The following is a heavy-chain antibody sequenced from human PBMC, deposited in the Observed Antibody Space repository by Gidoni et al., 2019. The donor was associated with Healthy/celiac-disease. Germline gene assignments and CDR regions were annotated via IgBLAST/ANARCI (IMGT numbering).Heavy chain of an antibody. J-gene: IGHJ6*02. CDR1: GFTFSSYA. CDR2: ISGSGGST. D-gene: IGHD4-17*01. CDR3: ANPWPTVTNYYYYGMDV. V-gene: IGHV3-23*01. Sequence: EVQLLESGGGLVQPGGSLRLSCAASGFTFSSYAMSWVRQAPGKGLEWVSAISGSGGSTYYADSVKGRFTISRDNSKNTLYLQMNSLRAEDTAVYYCANPWPTVTNYYYYGMDVWGQGTTVTVSS.